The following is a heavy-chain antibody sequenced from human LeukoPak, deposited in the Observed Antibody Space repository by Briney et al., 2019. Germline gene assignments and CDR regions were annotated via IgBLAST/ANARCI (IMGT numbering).Heavy chain of an antibody. J-gene: IGHJ4*02. D-gene: IGHD3-3*01. CDR3: AASRFSRDPFDY. V-gene: IGHV4-59*01. CDR1: GGSISSYY. CDR2: IYYSGST. Sequence: SETLSLTCTVSGGSISSYYWSWIRQPPGKGLEWIGYIYYSGSTNYNPSLKSRVTISVDTSKNQFSLKLSSVTAADTAVYYCAASRFSRDPFDYWAREPWSPSPQ.